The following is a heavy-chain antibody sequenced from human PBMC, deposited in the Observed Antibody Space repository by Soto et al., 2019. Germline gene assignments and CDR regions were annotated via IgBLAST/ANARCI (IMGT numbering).Heavy chain of an antibody. D-gene: IGHD1-26*01. CDR2: INPNSGGT. V-gene: IGHV1-2*02. CDR3: AVWELRHWVDP. CDR1: GYTFTGYY. Sequence: ASVKVSCKASGYTFTGYYMHWVRQAPGQGLEWMGWINPNSGGTKYAQKFQGRVTMTRDTSISTAYMELSRLRSDDTAVYYCAVWELRHWVDPWGQGTLVTFSS. J-gene: IGHJ5*02.